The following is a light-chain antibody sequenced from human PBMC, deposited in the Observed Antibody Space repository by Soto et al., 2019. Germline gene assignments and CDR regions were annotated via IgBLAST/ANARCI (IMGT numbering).Light chain of an antibody. J-gene: IGLJ1*01. Sequence: QSVLTQPASVSGSPGQSITISCTGTSSDVGGYIYVSWYQQHPGKAPKLMIYEVSNRPSGVSNRFSGSKSGNTASLTISGLQAEDEADYYCSSFTSTYTQVFGTGTKVTAL. CDR1: SSDVGGYIY. CDR2: EVS. CDR3: SSFTSTYTQV. V-gene: IGLV2-14*01.